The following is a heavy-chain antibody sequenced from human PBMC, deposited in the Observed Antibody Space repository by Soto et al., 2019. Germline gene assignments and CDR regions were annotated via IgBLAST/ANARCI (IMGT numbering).Heavy chain of an antibody. Sequence: QLQLQESGPGLVKPSETLSLTCTVSGGSISSSSYYWGWIRQPPGKGLEWIASMYYSGSTYYNPSLRSRVTIFVDTSKNQFSLKVSSVTAADTAVYFCARHHSSGQQWPPTQSNWNFALWGRGTLVTVSS. CDR1: GGSISSSSYY. J-gene: IGHJ2*01. CDR2: MYYSGST. V-gene: IGHV4-39*01. D-gene: IGHD6-19*01. CDR3: ARHHSSGQQWPPTQSNWNFAL.